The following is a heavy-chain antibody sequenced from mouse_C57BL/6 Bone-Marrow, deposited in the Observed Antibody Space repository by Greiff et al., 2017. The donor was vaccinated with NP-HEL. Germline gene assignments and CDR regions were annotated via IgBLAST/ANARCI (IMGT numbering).Heavy chain of an antibody. CDR1: GFTFSSYA. CDR2: ISDGGSYT. J-gene: IGHJ1*03. CDR3: ARDPHWYFDV. V-gene: IGHV5-4*01. Sequence: EVQLVESGGGLVKPGGSLKLSCAASGFTFSSYAMSWVRQTPEKRLEWVATISDGGSYTYYPDNVKGRFTISRDNAKNNLYLQMSHLKSEDTAMYYCARDPHWYFDVWGTGTTVTVSS.